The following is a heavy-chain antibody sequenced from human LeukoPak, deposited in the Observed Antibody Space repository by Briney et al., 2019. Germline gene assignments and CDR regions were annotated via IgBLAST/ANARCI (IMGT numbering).Heavy chain of an antibody. J-gene: IGHJ5*02. CDR2: INHSGST. CDR3: ARRGPPRTMLRGVKSGWFDP. CDR1: GGSSSGYY. V-gene: IGHV4-34*01. Sequence: TETLSLTCILYGGSSSGYYWSWIRQPPGKGLEWIGEINHSGSTNYNPSLKSRVTISVDTSKNQFSLKLSSVTAADTAVYYCARRGPPRTMLRGVKSGWFDPWGQGTLVTVSS. D-gene: IGHD3-10*01.